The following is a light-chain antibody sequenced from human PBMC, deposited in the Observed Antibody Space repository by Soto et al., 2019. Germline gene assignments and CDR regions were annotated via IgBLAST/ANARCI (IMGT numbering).Light chain of an antibody. CDR1: QSVSSY. V-gene: IGKV3-11*01. CDR2: DAS. J-gene: IGKJ4*01. Sequence: EIVLTQSPATLSLSPGERATLSCRASQSVSSYLAWYQQKPGQAPRLLIYDASNRATGIPARFSGSGSGTDFTLTISSLEPEDFAVYYCHQRSNWPPTFGGGTKVDFK. CDR3: HQRSNWPPT.